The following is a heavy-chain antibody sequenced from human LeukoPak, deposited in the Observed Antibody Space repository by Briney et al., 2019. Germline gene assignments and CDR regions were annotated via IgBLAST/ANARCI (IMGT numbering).Heavy chain of an antibody. D-gene: IGHD6-6*01. V-gene: IGHV1-18*01. J-gene: IGHJ5*02. CDR2: IHPYNGNT. Sequence: ASLKVSCKASVYSFATYGITWVRQAPGQGLEWMGWIHPYNGNTNYAQKFQGRVTMTTDTSTSTAYMDLRSLRSDDTAVYYCARDRIAVRPGWFDPWGQGTLVTVSS. CDR1: VYSFATYG. CDR3: ARDRIAVRPGWFDP.